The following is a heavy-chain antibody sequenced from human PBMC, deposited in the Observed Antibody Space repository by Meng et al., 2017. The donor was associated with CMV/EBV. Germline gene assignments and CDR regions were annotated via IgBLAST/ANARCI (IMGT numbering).Heavy chain of an antibody. Sequence: VKLQRSCTGWVKPSQTLSLTCTVSGGAISSCDYYWSWIRQPPGKGLEWIGYIYYSGSTYYNPSLKRRVTISVDTSKNQFSLKLSSVTAADTAVYYCARVTSRVAGTFDYWGQGTLVTVSS. D-gene: IGHD1-14*01. CDR3: ARVTSRVAGTFDY. CDR1: GGAISSCDYY. V-gene: IGHV4-30-4*08. J-gene: IGHJ4*02. CDR2: IYYSGST.